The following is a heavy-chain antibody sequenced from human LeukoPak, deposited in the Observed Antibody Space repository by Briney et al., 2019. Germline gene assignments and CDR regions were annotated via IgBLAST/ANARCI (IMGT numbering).Heavy chain of an antibody. J-gene: IGHJ2*01. CDR3: ARVALGSWYFDL. CDR1: GYTFSSYA. V-gene: IGHV1-18*01. CDR2: ISTYSGNT. Sequence: ASVKVSCKASGYTFSSYAISWVRQAPGQGLEWMGWISTYSGNTNYAQKFQGRVTLTTDTSTSTGYMDLRSLRSDDTAVYHCARVALGSWYFDLWGRGTLVTVSS. D-gene: IGHD2-15*01.